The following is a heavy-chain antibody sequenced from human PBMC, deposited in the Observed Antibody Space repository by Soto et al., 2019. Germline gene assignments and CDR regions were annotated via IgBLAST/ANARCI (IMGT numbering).Heavy chain of an antibody. J-gene: IGHJ5*02. V-gene: IGHV4-39*01. CDR1: GGSISSSSFH. CDR3: ARRERAAGTDWWFDP. Sequence: QLQLQESGPGLVKPSETLSLTCTVSGGSISSSSFHWGWIRQPPGKGLEWIGSIYYSGSTYYSPSLKRRVTIAVDMSKNQFSLKLSSVTAADTAVYYCARRERAAGTDWWFDPWGQGTLVTVSS. D-gene: IGHD6-13*01. CDR2: IYYSGST.